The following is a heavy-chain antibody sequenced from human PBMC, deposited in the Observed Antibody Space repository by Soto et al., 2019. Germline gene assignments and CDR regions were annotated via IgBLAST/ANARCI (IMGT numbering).Heavy chain of an antibody. Sequence: ASVKVSCKASGGTFSSYAISWVRQAPGQGLEWMGGIIPIFGTANYAQKFQGRVTITADKSTSTAYMELSSLRSEDTAVYYCARDTRGITIFGVVITDGMDVWGQGTTVTVS. CDR1: GGTFSSYA. CDR3: ARDTRGITIFGVVITDGMDV. J-gene: IGHJ6*02. D-gene: IGHD3-3*01. CDR2: IIPIFGTA. V-gene: IGHV1-69*06.